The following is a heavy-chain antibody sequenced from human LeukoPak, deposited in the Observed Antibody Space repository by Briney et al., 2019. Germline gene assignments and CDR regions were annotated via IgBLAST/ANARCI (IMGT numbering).Heavy chain of an antibody. Sequence: GGSLRLSCAASGFTFSSYGMSWVRQAPGKGLEWVSAISGSGGSTYYADSVKGRFTISRDSSKNTLFLQMNRLRPEDAAVYYCAKAPVTTCRGAYCYPFDYWGQGTLVTVSS. CDR2: ISGSGGST. CDR3: AKAPVTTCRGAYCYPFDY. CDR1: GFTFSSYG. V-gene: IGHV3-23*01. J-gene: IGHJ4*02. D-gene: IGHD2-21*01.